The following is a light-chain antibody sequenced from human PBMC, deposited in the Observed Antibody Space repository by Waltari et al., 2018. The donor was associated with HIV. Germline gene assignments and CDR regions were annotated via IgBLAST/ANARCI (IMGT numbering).Light chain of an antibody. J-gene: IGKJ4*01. Sequence: DIVMTQSPFSLPVTPGEPASISCRSSQSLLQSNGYNYLHWYLQKPGQSPQLLIYLGSNRASGVPDRFSGSGSGTYFTLKISRVEAEDVGVYYCMQALQTPTFGGGTKVEIK. CDR1: QSLLQSNGYNY. CDR2: LGS. V-gene: IGKV2-28*01. CDR3: MQALQTPT.